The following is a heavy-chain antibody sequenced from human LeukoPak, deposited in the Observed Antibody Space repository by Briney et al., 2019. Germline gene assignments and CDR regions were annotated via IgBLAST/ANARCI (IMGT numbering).Heavy chain of an antibody. J-gene: IGHJ5*02. CDR2: ISGSGGST. D-gene: IGHD3-10*01. CDR3: AKENPTVLLWFGT. V-gene: IGHV3-23*01. Sequence: TGGSLRLSCAASGFTFSSSVMHWVRQAPGKGLEWVSAISGSGGSTYYADSVKGRFTISRDNSKNTLYLQMNSLRAEDTAVYYCAKENPTVLLWFGTLGQGTLVTVSS. CDR1: GFTFSSSV.